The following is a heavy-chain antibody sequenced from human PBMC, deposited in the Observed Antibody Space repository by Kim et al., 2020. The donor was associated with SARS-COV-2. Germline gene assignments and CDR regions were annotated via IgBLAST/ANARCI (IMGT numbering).Heavy chain of an antibody. D-gene: IGHD2-15*01. V-gene: IGHV3-64D*09. CDR1: GFTFSSYA. Sequence: GGSLRLSCSASGFTFSSYAMHWVRQAPGKGLEYVSAISSNGGSTYYADSVKGRFTISRDNSKNTLYLQMSSLRAEDTAVYYCVKELGYCSGGSCQETDYWGQGTLVTVSS. CDR3: VKELGYCSGGSCQETDY. CDR2: ISSNGGST. J-gene: IGHJ4*02.